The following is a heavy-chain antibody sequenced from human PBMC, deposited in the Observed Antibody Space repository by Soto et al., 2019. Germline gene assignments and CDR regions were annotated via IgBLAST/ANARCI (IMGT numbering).Heavy chain of an antibody. V-gene: IGHV3-21*01. Sequence: PRGSLRLSCAASGFTFSSYIMNWVREAPGKGLEWVSSISGSGNYTHYADFLRGRFTISRDNAKTSLYLQMNSLRAEDTAVYYCASEGIKNYNVYYFDSWGEG. CDR3: ASEGIKNYNVYYFDS. CDR2: ISGSGNYT. J-gene: IGHJ4*02. D-gene: IGHD1-7*01. CDR1: GFTFSSYI.